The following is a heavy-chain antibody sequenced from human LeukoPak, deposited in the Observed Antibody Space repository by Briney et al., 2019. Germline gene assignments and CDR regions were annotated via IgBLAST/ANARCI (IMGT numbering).Heavy chain of an antibody. CDR1: GFTLSNYA. CDR3: ARDSTYYYDSGSSGPHYFDN. D-gene: IGHD3-10*01. Sequence: GKSLRLSCAASGFTLSNYAMHGVHQAPGKGLEWVSLISSGGTYEYYADSVKGRFTISRDNPKNTLYLQLNSLRAEDTAVYYCARDSTYYYDSGSSGPHYFDNWGQGTLVTVSS. CDR2: ISSGGTYE. V-gene: IGHV3-30*01. J-gene: IGHJ4*02.